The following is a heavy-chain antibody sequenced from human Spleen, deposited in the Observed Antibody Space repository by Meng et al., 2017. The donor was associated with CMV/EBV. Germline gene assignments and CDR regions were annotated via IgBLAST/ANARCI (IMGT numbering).Heavy chain of an antibody. CDR2: IYSGDVM. Sequence: FHVDLNYMSWVRQAPGKGLECVSVIYSGDVMYYADSVKGRFTISRDTVENTLSLQMDSLRTEDTAVYYCARARRVHYSSPFAPFDHWGQGTMVTVSS. J-gene: IGHJ4*02. D-gene: IGHD6-6*01. CDR1: FHVDLNY. V-gene: IGHV3-66*02. CDR3: ARARRVHYSSPFAPFDH.